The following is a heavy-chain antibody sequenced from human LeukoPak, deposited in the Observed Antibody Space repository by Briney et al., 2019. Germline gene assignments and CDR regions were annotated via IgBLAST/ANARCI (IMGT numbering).Heavy chain of an antibody. D-gene: IGHD6-6*01. CDR2: ISSSGSII. J-gene: IGHJ3*02. V-gene: IGHV3-48*03. CDR1: EFMFSAYE. Sequence: GGSLRLSCAASEFMFSAYEMNWVRQAPGKGLEWVSYISSSGSIIYHADSVKGRFTISRDNAKSSLYLQMSSLRAEDTAVYYCAREGLDDALDIWGQGTMVTVSS. CDR3: AREGLDDALDI.